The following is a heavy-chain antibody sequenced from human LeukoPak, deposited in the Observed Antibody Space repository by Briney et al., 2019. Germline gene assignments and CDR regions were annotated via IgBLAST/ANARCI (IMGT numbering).Heavy chain of an antibody. V-gene: IGHV3-23*01. CDR1: GFTFSNFW. J-gene: IGHJ4*02. CDR3: AKDPPENTAMAQFDY. Sequence: GGSLRLSCAASGFTFSNFWMHWVRQAPGKGLEWVSAISGSGGSTYYADSVKGRFTISRDNSKNTLYLQMNSLRAEDTAVYYCAKDPPENTAMAQFDYWGQGTLVTVSS. D-gene: IGHD5-18*01. CDR2: ISGSGGST.